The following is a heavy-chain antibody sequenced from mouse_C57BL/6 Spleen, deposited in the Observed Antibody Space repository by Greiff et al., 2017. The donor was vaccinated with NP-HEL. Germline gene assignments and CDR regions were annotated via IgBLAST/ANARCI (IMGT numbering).Heavy chain of an antibody. V-gene: IGHV1-42*01. J-gene: IGHJ4*01. Sequence: VQLQQSGPELVKPGASVKISCKASGYSFTGYYMNWVKQSPEKSLEWIGEINPSTGGTTYNQKFKAKATLTVDKSSSTAYMQLKSLTSEDSAVYYCAREHSPYAMDYWGQGTSVTVSS. CDR2: INPSTGGT. D-gene: IGHD2-12*01. CDR3: AREHSPYAMDY. CDR1: GYSFTGYY.